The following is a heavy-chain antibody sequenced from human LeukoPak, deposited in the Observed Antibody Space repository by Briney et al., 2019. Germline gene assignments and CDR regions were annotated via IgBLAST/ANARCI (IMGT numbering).Heavy chain of an antibody. CDR3: ARGASQNVFDL. J-gene: IGHJ3*01. CDR2: INPDGSQK. CDR1: EFTFSSYW. Sequence: PGGSLRLSCAASEFTFSSYWINWVRQAPGKGPEWVANINPDGSQKKYADSVKGRFTISRDNARNSLYLQMNSLRDNDTAVYYCARGASQNVFDLWGQGTTVIVSS. V-gene: IGHV3-7*01.